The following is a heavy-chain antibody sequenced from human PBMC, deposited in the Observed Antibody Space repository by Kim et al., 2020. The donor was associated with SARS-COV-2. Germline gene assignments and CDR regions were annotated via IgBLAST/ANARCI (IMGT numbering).Heavy chain of an antibody. Sequence: GGSLRLSCAASGFTFSSYEMNWVRQAPGKGLEWVSYISSSGSTIYYADSVKGRFTISRDNAKNSLYLQMNSLRAEDTAVYYCARDGERTPRVHDYWGQGTLVTVSS. V-gene: IGHV3-48*03. CDR3: ARDGERTPRVHDY. CDR1: GFTFSSYE. CDR2: ISSSGSTI. J-gene: IGHJ4*02. D-gene: IGHD3-10*01.